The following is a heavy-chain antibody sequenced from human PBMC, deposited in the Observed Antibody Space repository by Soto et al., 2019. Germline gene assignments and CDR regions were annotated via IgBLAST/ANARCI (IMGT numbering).Heavy chain of an antibody. CDR1: WGSISRLAYY. Sequence: VSWGSISRLAYYWSWIRQPPGKGLEWIGNIYYSGSTYYNPSLKSRVTISIDTSKNQFSLKLSSVTAADTAVYYCARVPDRRCQGTLVTVSS. J-gene: IGHJ5*02. CDR3: ARVPDR. D-gene: IGHD2-2*01. V-gene: IGHV4-30-4*01. CDR2: IYYSGST.